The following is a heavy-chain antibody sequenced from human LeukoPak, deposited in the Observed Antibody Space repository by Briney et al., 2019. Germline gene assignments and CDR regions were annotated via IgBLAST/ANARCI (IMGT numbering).Heavy chain of an antibody. CDR3: ARGVVVPAAIPGY. CDR1: GYTFTGYY. D-gene: IGHD2-2*01. V-gene: IGHV1-2*04. CDR2: INPNSGGT. Sequence: ASVKVSCKASGYTFTGYYMHWVRQAPGQGLEWMGWINPNSGGTNYAQKFQGWVTMTRDTSTSTVYMELSSLRSEDTAAYYCARGVVVPAAIPGYWGQGTLVTVSS. J-gene: IGHJ4*02.